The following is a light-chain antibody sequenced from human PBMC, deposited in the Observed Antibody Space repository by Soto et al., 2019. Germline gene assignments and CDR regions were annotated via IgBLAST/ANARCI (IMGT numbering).Light chain of an antibody. J-gene: IGKJ3*01. CDR1: QSVSSY. CDR3: QQRSNWAT. Sequence: EIVLTPSPATLSLSPGERATLSCRASQSVSSYLAWYQQKPGQAPRLLIYDASNRSTGIPARFSGSGSGTDFTLTISSLEPEDFAVYYCQQRSNWATFGPGTKGDIK. V-gene: IGKV3-11*01. CDR2: DAS.